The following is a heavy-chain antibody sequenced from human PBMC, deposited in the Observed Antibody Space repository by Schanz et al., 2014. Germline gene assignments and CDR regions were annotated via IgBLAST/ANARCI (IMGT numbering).Heavy chain of an antibody. CDR3: ARELGREGGFDA. D-gene: IGHD2-15*01. Sequence: QVQLQESGPGLVKPSETLSLTCTISGVSITNNYWAWVRQPPGKGLEWIGFISSSGSALYNPSLKTRVTIPRDTSKNQDSLILRSVTAADTAFYHCARELGREGGFDAWGQGTLVTVTS. V-gene: IGHV4-59*01. J-gene: IGHJ4*02. CDR2: ISSSGSA. CDR1: GVSITNNY.